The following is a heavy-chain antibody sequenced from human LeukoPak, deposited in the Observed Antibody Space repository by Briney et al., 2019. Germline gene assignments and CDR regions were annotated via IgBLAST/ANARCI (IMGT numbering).Heavy chain of an antibody. V-gene: IGHV4-34*01. CDR2: INHSGST. J-gene: IGHJ4*02. Sequence: SETLSLTCAVYGGSFSGYYWSWIRQPPGKGLERIGEINHSGSTNYNPSLKSRVTISVDTSKNQFSLKLSSVTAADTAVYYRARGAWGFYGSGKERDYFDYWGQGTLVTVSS. D-gene: IGHD3-10*01. CDR3: ARGAWGFYGSGKERDYFDY. CDR1: GGSFSGYY.